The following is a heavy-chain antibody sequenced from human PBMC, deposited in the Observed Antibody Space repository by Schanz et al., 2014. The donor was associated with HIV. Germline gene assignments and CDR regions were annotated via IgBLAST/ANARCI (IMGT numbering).Heavy chain of an antibody. CDR2: INPNNGDT. CDR1: GYTFTSYG. D-gene: IGHD6-25*01. Sequence: QVQLVQSGTEMKKPGASVKVSCKASGYTFTSYGISWVRQAPGQGFEWMGWINPNNGDTDSAQKLQGRVTMTTDTSTSTAYMELRSLRIDDTAVYYCARGESSAWPPPRDYWGQGTLVTVSS. J-gene: IGHJ4*02. CDR3: ARGESSAWPPPRDY. V-gene: IGHV1-18*01.